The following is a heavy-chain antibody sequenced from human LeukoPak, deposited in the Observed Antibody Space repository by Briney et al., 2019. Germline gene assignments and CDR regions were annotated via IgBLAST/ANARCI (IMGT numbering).Heavy chain of an antibody. CDR1: GGSFSGYY. CDR2: INHSGST. CDR3: ARCRGTFGVLSRPFDY. J-gene: IGHJ4*02. V-gene: IGHV4-34*01. D-gene: IGHD3-3*01. Sequence: PSETLSLTCAVYGGSFSGYYWSWIRQPPGKGLEWIGEINHSGSTNYNPSLKSRVTISVDTSKNQFSLKLSSVTAADTAVYYCARCRGTFGVLSRPFDYWGQGTLVTVSS.